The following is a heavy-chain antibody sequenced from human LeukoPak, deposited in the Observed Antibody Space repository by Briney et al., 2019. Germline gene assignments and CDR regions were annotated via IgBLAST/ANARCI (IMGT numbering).Heavy chain of an antibody. J-gene: IGHJ4*02. V-gene: IGHV3-7*03. D-gene: IGHD6-13*01. CDR1: GFPFSSYS. CDR2: IKPDGTTK. Sequence: GGSLRLSCAASGFPFSSYSITWVRQAPGKGLEWVANIKPDGTTKFYVDSVKGRFTISRDNALNSLYLQMNSLRAEDTAIYYCARSIPYGTTWYGRSDYWGQGTLVTVSS. CDR3: ARSIPYGTTWYGRSDY.